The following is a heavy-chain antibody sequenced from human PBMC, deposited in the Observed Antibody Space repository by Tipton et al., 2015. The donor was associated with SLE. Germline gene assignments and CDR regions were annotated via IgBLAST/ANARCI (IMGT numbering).Heavy chain of an antibody. D-gene: IGHD6-19*01. CDR2: ITRSGSI. Sequence: GSLRLSCVVSGFTFSLYEMNWVRQTPGKGLECVSYITRSGSIYYADSVKGRVTISRDSAKNSLYLQMSSLRVEDTAVYYCAKDPWVGGWYGPYGMDVWGQGTTVTVSS. CDR1: GFTFSLYE. CDR3: AKDPWVGGWYGPYGMDV. V-gene: IGHV3-48*03. J-gene: IGHJ6*02.